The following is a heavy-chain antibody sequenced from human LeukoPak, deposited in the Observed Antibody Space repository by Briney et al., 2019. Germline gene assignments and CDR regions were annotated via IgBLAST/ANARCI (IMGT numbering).Heavy chain of an antibody. J-gene: IGHJ6*03. CDR3: ASIRGTTYYYDSSGLYYYYYMDV. CDR2: IYYSGST. Sequence: SETLSLTCTVSGGSISSYYWSWIRQPPGKGLEWIGYIYYSGSTYYNPSLKSRVTISVDTSKNQFSLKLSSVTAADTAVYYCASIRGTTYYYDSSGLYYYYYMDVWGKGTTVTVSS. CDR1: GGSISSYY. V-gene: IGHV4-59*12. D-gene: IGHD3-22*01.